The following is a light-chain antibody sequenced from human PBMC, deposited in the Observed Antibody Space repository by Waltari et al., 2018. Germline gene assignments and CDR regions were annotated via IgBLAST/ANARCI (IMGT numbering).Light chain of an antibody. J-gene: IGKJ1*01. CDR1: QSVNGA. Sequence: EIVCTQSPGTLSLSPGEGATLSCRASQSVNGALAWYQQNPCQAPRLLIYHASNRATGIPDRFSGSGSGTDFSLTISRLEPEDFAVYYCQHYLRLPVTFGQGTKVEI. CDR2: HAS. V-gene: IGKV3-20*01. CDR3: QHYLRLPVT.